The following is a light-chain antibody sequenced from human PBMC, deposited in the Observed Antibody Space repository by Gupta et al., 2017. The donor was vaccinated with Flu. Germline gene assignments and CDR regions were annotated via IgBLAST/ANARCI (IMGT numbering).Light chain of an antibody. CDR3: CSSARRITVF. CDR2: EVT. J-gene: IGLJ2*01. CDR1: SSDVGNYNL. V-gene: IGLV2-23*02. Sequence: SITISCTGTSSDVGNYNLVSWYKYHPGKDPKLLRSEVTKRPSGVSRRVAGSKSGTTDLLKISGLQADDEAYAVCCSSARRITVFVGGGTKLTVL.